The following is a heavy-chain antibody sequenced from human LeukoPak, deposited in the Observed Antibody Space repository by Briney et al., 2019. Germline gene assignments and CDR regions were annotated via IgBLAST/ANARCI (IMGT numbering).Heavy chain of an antibody. CDR3: ARDRRGYSYGYDY. V-gene: IGHV4-59*01. CDR2: IYYSGST. J-gene: IGHJ4*02. Sequence: PSETLSLTCTVSGCAISSYYCGWIRQPPGTGLEWIRYIYYSGSTNYNPSLKSRVTISVDTSKNQFSLKLSSVTAADTAVYYCARDRRGYSYGYDYWGQGTLVTVSS. D-gene: IGHD5-18*01. CDR1: GCAISSYY.